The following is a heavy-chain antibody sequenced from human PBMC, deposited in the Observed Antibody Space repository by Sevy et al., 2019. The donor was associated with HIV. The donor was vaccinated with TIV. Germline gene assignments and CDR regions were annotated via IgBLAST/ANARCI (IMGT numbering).Heavy chain of an antibody. CDR1: GFDFSIYS. V-gene: IGHV3-23*01. CDR2: LSFGCGKI. J-gene: IGHJ4*02. CDR3: AREGCTKPHDY. Sequence: GGSLRLSCAASGFDFSIYSMSWVRQAPGKGLEWVSTLSFGCGKINYADSVKGRFTISRDISKSSVYLQMNNMRVEDTAVYYCAREGCTKPHDYWGQGTLVTVSS. D-gene: IGHD2-8*01.